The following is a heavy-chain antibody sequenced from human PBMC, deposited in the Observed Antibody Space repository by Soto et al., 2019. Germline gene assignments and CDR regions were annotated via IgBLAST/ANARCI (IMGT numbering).Heavy chain of an antibody. CDR3: ARHGGYSSGWYGGWFDP. Sequence: SETLSLTYTVSGGSISSSSYYWGWIRQPPGKGLEWIGSIYYSGSTYYNPSLKSRVTISVDTSKNQFSLKLSSVTAADTAVYYCARHGGYSSGWYGGWFDPWGQGTLVTVS. CDR1: GGSISSSSYY. V-gene: IGHV4-39*01. D-gene: IGHD6-19*01. CDR2: IYYSGST. J-gene: IGHJ5*02.